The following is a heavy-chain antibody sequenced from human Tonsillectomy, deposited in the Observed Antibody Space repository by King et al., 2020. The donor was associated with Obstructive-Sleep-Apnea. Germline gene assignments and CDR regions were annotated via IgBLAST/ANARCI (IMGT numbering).Heavy chain of an antibody. CDR2: FYYSGST. CDR3: ARQGYYGSGRYFDL. D-gene: IGHD3-10*01. Sequence: QLQESGPGLVKPSETLSLTCTVSGDSISSYYWSWIRQPPGKGLEWIGYFYYSGSTNHNPSLKSRVTISVDTSKNQFSLQLSSVTAAYTAVYYCARQGYYGSGRYFDLWGRGTLVTVSS. V-gene: IGHV4-59*08. J-gene: IGHJ2*01. CDR1: GDSISSYY.